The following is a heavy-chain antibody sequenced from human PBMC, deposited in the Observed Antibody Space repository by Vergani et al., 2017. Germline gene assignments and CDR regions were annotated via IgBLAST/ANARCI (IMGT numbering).Heavy chain of an antibody. Sequence: EVQLLESGGGLVQPGGSLRLSCAASGFTFSSYAMSWVRQAPGKGLEWVSAISGSGGSTYYADSVKGRFTISRDNSKNTLYLQMNSLRAEDTAVYYCAKEIRMTTGIPGSFGAFDIWGQGTMVTVSS. CDR2: ISGSGGST. CDR3: AKEIRMTTGIPGSFGAFDI. D-gene: IGHD4-17*01. CDR1: GFTFSSYA. J-gene: IGHJ3*02. V-gene: IGHV3-23*01.